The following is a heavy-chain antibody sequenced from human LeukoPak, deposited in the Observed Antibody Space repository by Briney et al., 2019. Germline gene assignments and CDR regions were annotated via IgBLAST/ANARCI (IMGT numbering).Heavy chain of an antibody. CDR1: GGSISSGSYY. D-gene: IGHD3-10*01. CDR3: ARASMVRGVITIEIFDI. CDR2: IYTSGSA. J-gene: IGHJ3*02. Sequence: SETLSLTCTVSGGSISSGSYYWSWIRQPAGKGLEWIGRIYTSGSANYNPSLKSRVTISVDTSKNQFSLKLSSVTAADTAVYYCARASMVRGVITIEIFDIWGQGTMVTVSS. V-gene: IGHV4-61*02.